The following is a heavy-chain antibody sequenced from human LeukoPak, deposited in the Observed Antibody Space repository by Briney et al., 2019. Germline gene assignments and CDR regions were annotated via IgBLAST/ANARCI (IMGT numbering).Heavy chain of an antibody. CDR1: GFTFSSYA. D-gene: IGHD6-13*01. CDR3: AREKAAAGTYAFDI. CDR2: ISYDGSNK. V-gene: IGHV3-30-3*01. Sequence: GGSLRLSCAASGFTFSSYAMHWVRQAPGKGLEWVAVISYDGSNKYYADSVKGRFTISRDNSKNTLYLQMNSLRAEDTAVYYCAREKAAAGTYAFDIWGQGTMVTVSS. J-gene: IGHJ3*02.